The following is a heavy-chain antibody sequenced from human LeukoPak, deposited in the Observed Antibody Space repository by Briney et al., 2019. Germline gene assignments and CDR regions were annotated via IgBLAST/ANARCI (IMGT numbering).Heavy chain of an antibody. J-gene: IGHJ4*02. CDR3: ARPALYCTNGVCRPGYFDY. V-gene: IGHV4-39*07. Sequence: SETLSLTCIVSGGSIRNYNNYWGWIRQPPGKGLEWIGSVYYTGSTYYNPSLKSRVTISVDTSKNQFSLKLSSVTAADTAVYYCARPALYCTNGVCRPGYFDYWGQGTLVTVSS. CDR1: GGSIRNYNNY. CDR2: VYYTGST. D-gene: IGHD2-8*01.